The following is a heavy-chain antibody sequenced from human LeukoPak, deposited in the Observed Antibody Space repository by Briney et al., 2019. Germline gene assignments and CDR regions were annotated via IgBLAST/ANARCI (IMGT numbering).Heavy chain of an antibody. Sequence: PGGSLRLSCAASGFIFSSYWMHWVRQGQGKGLVWVSRINSDGSSTSYVDYVKGRFTISRDNPKNTLYLQMNSLRAEDTAVYYCVRRREEGGYDYWGQGTLVTVSS. D-gene: IGHD5-12*01. J-gene: IGHJ4*02. CDR3: VRRREEGGYDY. CDR1: GFIFSSYW. V-gene: IGHV3-74*01. CDR2: INSDGSST.